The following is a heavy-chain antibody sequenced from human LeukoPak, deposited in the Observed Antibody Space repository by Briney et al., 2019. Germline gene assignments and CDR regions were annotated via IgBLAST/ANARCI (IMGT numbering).Heavy chain of an antibody. J-gene: IGHJ4*02. CDR3: ARVDCSSTSCYVGY. Sequence: SEALSLTCTVSGGSISSYYWSWIRQPAGKGLEWIGRIYTSGSTNYNPSLKSRVTMSVDTSKNQFSLKLSSVTAADTAVYYCARVDCSSTSCYVGYWGQGTLVTVSS. CDR1: GGSISSYY. V-gene: IGHV4-4*07. CDR2: IYTSGST. D-gene: IGHD2-2*01.